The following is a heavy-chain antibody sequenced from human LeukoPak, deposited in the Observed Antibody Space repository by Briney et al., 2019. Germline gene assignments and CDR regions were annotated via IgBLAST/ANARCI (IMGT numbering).Heavy chain of an antibody. CDR1: GYTFTSYY. CDR3: ARDLIEGQLVHDYYYYYLDV. CDR2: INPSGGST. D-gene: IGHD6-6*01. V-gene: IGHV1-46*01. J-gene: IGHJ6*03. Sequence: ASVKVSCKASGYTFTSYYMHWVRQAPGQGLEWMGIINPSGGSTSYAQKFQGRVTMTRDTSTSTVYMELSSLRFEDTAVYYCARDLIEGQLVHDYYYYYLDVWGKGTTVTVSS.